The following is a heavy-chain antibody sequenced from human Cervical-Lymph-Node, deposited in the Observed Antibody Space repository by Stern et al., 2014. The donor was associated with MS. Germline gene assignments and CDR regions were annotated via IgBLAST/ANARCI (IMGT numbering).Heavy chain of an antibody. V-gene: IGHV4-59*11. J-gene: IGHJ4*02. CDR2: IDHTGSP. CDR3: ARKVAVGAHFDS. CDR1: GGSISSHY. Sequence: QLQLQESGPGLVKPSETLSVTCTVSGGSISSHYWSWLRQPPGKGLEWVGYIDHTGSPNYSPSLKSRVTISVDTSKKQLSLKLSSVTAADTAIYYCARKVAVGAHFDSWGPGTLVTVSS. D-gene: IGHD6-13*01.